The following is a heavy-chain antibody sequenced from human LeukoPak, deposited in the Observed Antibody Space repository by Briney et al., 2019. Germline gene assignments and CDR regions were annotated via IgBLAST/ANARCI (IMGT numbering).Heavy chain of an antibody. D-gene: IGHD3-16*01. CDR2: IYYSGRT. Sequence: SETLSLTCTVSGGSISSHYWSWIRQPPGKGLEWIGFIYYSGRTNYNPSLKSRVTISVDTSKNQFSLKLSSVTAADTAVYYCARESPVRYGRSFDYWGQGTLVTVSS. CDR1: GGSISSHY. J-gene: IGHJ4*02. CDR3: ARESPVRYGRSFDY. V-gene: IGHV4-59*11.